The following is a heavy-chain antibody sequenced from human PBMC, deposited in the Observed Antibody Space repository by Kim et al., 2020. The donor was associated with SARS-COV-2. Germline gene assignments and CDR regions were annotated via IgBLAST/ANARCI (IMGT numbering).Heavy chain of an antibody. CDR3: AKDLGSYCGGDCYGPDHYYYYYGMDV. D-gene: IGHD2-21*02. J-gene: IGHJ6*02. Sequence: GGSLRLSYAASGFTFDDYAMHWVRQAPGKGLEWVSGISWNSGSIGYADSVKGRFTISRDNAKNSLYLQMNSLRAEDTALYYCAKDLGSYCGGDCYGPDHYYYYYGMDVWGQGTTVTVSS. CDR2: ISWNSGSI. CDR1: GFTFDDYA. V-gene: IGHV3-9*01.